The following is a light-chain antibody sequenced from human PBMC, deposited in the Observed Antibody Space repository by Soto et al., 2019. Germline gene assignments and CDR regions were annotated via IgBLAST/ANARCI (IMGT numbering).Light chain of an antibody. CDR2: YDD. CDR3: AAWDDSLNGYV. J-gene: IGLJ1*01. CDR1: SSNIGNNA. V-gene: IGLV1-36*01. Sequence: QSVLTRPPSVSEAPRQRVTISCSGSSSNIGNNAVNWYQQLPGKAPKLLIYYDDLLPSGVSDRFSGSKSGTSASLAISGLQSEDEADYYCAAWDDSLNGYVFGTGT.